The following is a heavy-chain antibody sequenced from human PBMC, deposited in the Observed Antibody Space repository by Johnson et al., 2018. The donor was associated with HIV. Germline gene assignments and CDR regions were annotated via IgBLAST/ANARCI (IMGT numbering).Heavy chain of an antibody. CDR1: GFTFSSYA. V-gene: IGHV3-30*04. Sequence: QVQLVESGGGVVQPGRSLRLSCAASGFTFSSYAMHWVRQAPGKGLEWVAVISYDGNNKYYTESVKGRFTISRDNSKNTLYLQMNSLRSEDTAVYYWARDGGIATALDGFDIWGQGTMVTVSS. CDR2: ISYDGNNK. D-gene: IGHD6-13*01. J-gene: IGHJ3*02. CDR3: ARDGGIATALDGFDI.